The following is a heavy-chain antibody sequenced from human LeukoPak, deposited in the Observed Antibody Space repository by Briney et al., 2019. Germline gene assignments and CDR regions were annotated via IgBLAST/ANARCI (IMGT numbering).Heavy chain of an antibody. V-gene: IGHV3-23*01. J-gene: IGHJ4*02. Sequence: GGSLRLSCAASGFTFSSYGMHWVRQAPDKGLEWVSALSGSGGSTYYADSVKGRFTISRDNSKNTLYLQMNSLRAEDTAVYYCAKGYYYDSSGYYYNYWGQGTLVTVSS. CDR3: AKGYYYDSSGYYYNY. CDR1: GFTFSSYG. D-gene: IGHD3-22*01. CDR2: LSGSGGST.